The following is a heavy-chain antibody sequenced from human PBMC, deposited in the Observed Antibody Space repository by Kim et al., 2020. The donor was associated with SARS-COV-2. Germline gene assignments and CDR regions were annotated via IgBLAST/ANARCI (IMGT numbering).Heavy chain of an antibody. Sequence: GESLKISCKGSGYSFTSYWIGWVRQMPGKGLEWMGIIYPGDSDTRYSPSFQGQVTISADKSISTAYLQWSSLKASDTAMYYCARHGANYYGSGSYLGNEDWFDPWGQGTLVTVSS. D-gene: IGHD3-10*01. CDR1: GYSFTSYW. J-gene: IGHJ5*02. V-gene: IGHV5-51*01. CDR3: ARHGANYYGSGSYLGNEDWFDP. CDR2: IYPGDSDT.